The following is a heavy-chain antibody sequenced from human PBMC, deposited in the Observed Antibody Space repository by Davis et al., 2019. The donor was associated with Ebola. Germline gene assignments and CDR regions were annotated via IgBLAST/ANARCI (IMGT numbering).Heavy chain of an antibody. D-gene: IGHD6-13*01. CDR2: IYHSGST. Sequence: SETLSLTCAVSGGSISSSNWWSWVRQPPGKGLEWIGEIYHSGSTNYNPSLKSRVTISVDKSKNQFSLKLSSVTAADTAVYYCATSIAAGDYGMDVWGQGTTVTVSS. J-gene: IGHJ6*02. CDR3: ATSIAAGDYGMDV. V-gene: IGHV4-4*02. CDR1: GGSISSSNW.